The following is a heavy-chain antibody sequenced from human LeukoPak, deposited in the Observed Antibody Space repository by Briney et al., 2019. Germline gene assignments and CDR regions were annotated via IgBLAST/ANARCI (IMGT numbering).Heavy chain of an antibody. J-gene: IGHJ3*02. V-gene: IGHV3-33*01. CDR2: IWYDGSNK. CDR1: GFTFSSYG. D-gene: IGHD2-15*01. Sequence: PGGSLRLSCAASGFTFSSYGMHWVRQAPGKGLEWVAVIWYDGSNKYYADPVKGRFTISRDNSKNTLYLQMNSLRAEDTAVYYCARGGEVVRDAFDIWGQGTMVTVSS. CDR3: ARGGEVVRDAFDI.